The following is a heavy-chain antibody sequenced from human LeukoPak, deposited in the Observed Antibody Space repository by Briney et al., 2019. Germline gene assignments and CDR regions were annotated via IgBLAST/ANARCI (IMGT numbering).Heavy chain of an antibody. Sequence: GESLKISWKGSGYSFTSYWIGWVRQMRGKGLEWMGIIYPGDSDTRDSPSFQGQVTISADKSISTAYLQWSSLKASDTAMYYCARLFGSIFGVVTYYFDYWGQGTLVTVSS. D-gene: IGHD3-3*01. V-gene: IGHV5-51*01. J-gene: IGHJ4*02. CDR3: ARLFGSIFGVVTYYFDY. CDR1: GYSFTSYW. CDR2: IYPGDSDT.